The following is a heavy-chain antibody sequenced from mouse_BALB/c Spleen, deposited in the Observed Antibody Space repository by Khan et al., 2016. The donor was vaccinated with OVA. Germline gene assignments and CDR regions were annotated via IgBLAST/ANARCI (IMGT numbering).Heavy chain of an antibody. CDR3: ARPTYFWYALAY. J-gene: IGHJ4*01. CDR2: INTYTGEP. V-gene: IGHV9-1*02. D-gene: IGHD2-10*01. CDR1: GYSFRNFG. Sequence: QVQLKQSGPELKKPGETVKISCKASGYSFRNFGMNWVKQAPGKGLEWMGWINTYTGEPTYTDDFKGRFAFSLETSASTAYLQISNLTTEDEATDYCARPTYFWYALAYWGQGTTVTVSS.